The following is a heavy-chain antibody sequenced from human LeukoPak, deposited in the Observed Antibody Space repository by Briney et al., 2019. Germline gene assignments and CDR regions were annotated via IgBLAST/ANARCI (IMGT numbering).Heavy chain of an antibody. Sequence: SETLSLTCTVSGGSISSYYWSWVRQPPGKGLEWIGYIYYSGSTNYNPSLKSGVTISVDTSKNQFSLKLSSVTAADTAVYYCARDVDYYGMDVWGQGTTVTVSS. CDR3: ARDVDYYGMDV. V-gene: IGHV4-59*01. CDR1: GGSISSYY. J-gene: IGHJ6*02. CDR2: IYYSGST.